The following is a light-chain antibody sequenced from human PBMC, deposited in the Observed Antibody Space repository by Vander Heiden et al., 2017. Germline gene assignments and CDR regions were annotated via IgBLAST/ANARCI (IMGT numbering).Light chain of an antibody. Sequence: IQLTHSPSSLSASVGDRLTITHRARQSISSYLHWYQQKPGKAPKLLIYGASSLQSGVPARFSGSGSGTDFTLTVSSLQPEDAASYYCQQDYTNPWTFGQGTKVDIK. J-gene: IGKJ1*01. V-gene: IGKV1-39*01. CDR1: QSISSY. CDR2: GAS. CDR3: QQDYTNPWT.